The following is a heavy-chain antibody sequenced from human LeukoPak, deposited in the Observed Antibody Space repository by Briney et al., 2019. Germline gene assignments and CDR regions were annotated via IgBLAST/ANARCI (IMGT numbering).Heavy chain of an antibody. J-gene: IGHJ5*02. Sequence: SETLSLTCIVSGGSISSYYWSWIRQPPGKGLEWIGYIHYTGSTNYNRSLKSRVTISVDTSKSQFSLKLSSVTAADTAIYYCARGGYYGSGNDFRFDPWGQGTLVTVSS. CDR3: ARGGYYGSGNDFRFDP. D-gene: IGHD3-10*01. CDR2: IHYTGST. V-gene: IGHV4-59*01. CDR1: GGSISSYY.